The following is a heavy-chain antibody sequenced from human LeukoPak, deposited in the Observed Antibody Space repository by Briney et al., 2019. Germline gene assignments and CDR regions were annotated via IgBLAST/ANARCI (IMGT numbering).Heavy chain of an antibody. J-gene: IGHJ5*02. CDR2: INPSGGST. CDR1: GYTFTRHY. Sequence: ASVKVSCKASGYTFTRHYIQWVRQAPGQGLEWMGIINPSGGSTSYAQKFQGRVTLTRDTSTSTVYMELSSLRSEGTAVYYCARERGVAVAGEGVDPWGQGTLVTVSS. D-gene: IGHD6-19*01. V-gene: IGHV1-46*01. CDR3: ARERGVAVAGEGVDP.